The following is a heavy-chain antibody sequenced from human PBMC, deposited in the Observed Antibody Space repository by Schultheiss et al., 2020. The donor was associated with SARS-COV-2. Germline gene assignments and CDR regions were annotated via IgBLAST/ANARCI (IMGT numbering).Heavy chain of an antibody. Sequence: SETLSLTCTVSGGSISSGGYYWSWIRQHPGKGLEWIGEINHSGSTNYNPSLKSRVTISVDTSKNQFSLKLSSVTAADTAVYYCARTRDWGLNWYSSSWYYFDYWGQGTLVTVSS. CDR3: ARTRDWGLNWYSSSWYYFDY. D-gene: IGHD6-13*01. V-gene: IGHV4-39*07. CDR2: INHSGST. J-gene: IGHJ4*02. CDR1: GGSISSGGYY.